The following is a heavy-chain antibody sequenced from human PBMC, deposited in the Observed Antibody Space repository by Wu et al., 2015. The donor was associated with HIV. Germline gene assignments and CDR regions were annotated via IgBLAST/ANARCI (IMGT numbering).Heavy chain of an antibody. CDR3: ARGRPLRTIYEPIGWFDP. J-gene: IGHJ5*02. CDR2: INPNSGGT. V-gene: IGHV1-2*02. CDR1: GYTFTGYY. Sequence: QVQLVQSGAEVKKPGASVKVSCKASGYTFTGYYMHWVRQAPGQGLEWMGWINPNSGGTNYAQKFQGRVTMTRDTSISTAYMELSRLRSDDTAVYYCARGRPLRTIYEPIGWFDPGAREPXSPSP. D-gene: IGHD5/OR15-5a*01.